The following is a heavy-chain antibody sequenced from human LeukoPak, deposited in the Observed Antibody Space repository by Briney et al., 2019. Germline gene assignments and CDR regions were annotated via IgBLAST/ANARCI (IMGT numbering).Heavy chain of an antibody. J-gene: IGHJ6*03. Sequence: SETLSLTCTVSGGSISSGGYYWSWIRQPPGKGLEWIGYIYHSGSTYYNPSLKSRVTISVDTPKTQFSLKLSSVTAADTAVYYCARHWLRGAAKPGYMDVWGKGTTVTVSS. CDR3: ARHWLRGAAKPGYMDV. CDR1: GGSISSGGYY. D-gene: IGHD5-18*01. V-gene: IGHV4-30-2*01. CDR2: IYHSGST.